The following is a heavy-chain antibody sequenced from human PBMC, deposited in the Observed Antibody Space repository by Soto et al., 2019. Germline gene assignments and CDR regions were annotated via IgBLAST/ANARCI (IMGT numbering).Heavy chain of an antibody. CDR2: ISGSGTYT. J-gene: IGHJ4*02. CDR3: VRGGSYCGGDCFDY. Sequence: QVQLVESGGGLVKPGGSLRLSCAASGFTFSDYYMSWIRQAPGKGLEWVSYISGSGTYTNYGDSVKGRFTISSDNAKNSLYLQMNSLRAEDTAVYYCVRGGSYCGGDCFDYWGQGTLVTGSS. CDR1: GFTFSDYY. V-gene: IGHV3-11*06. D-gene: IGHD2-21*02.